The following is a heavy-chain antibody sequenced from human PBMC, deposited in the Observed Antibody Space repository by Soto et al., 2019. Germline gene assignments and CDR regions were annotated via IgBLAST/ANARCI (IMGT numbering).Heavy chain of an antibody. CDR3: ARSGYCSGGSCYRYYYYYMDV. CDR1: GGSISSSSYY. J-gene: IGHJ6*03. V-gene: IGHV4-39*01. Sequence: PSETLSLTCTVSGGSISSSSYYWGWIRQPPGKGLEWIGSIYYSGSTYYNPPLKSRVTISVDTSKNQFSLKLSSVTAADTAVYYCARSGYCSGGSCYRYYYYYMDVWGKGTTVTVSS. CDR2: IYYSGST. D-gene: IGHD2-15*01.